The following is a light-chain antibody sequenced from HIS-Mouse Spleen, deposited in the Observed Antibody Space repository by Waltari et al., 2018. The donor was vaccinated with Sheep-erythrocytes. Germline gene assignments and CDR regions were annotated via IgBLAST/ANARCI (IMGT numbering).Light chain of an antibody. J-gene: IGLJ2*01. CDR1: SSDVGSYNL. Sequence: QSALTQPASVSGSPGQSITISCTGTSSDVGSYNLVSWYQQHPGKAPKLMLYEGCKRPSGVSNRFSGSQSGNTASLTISGLQAEDEADYYCCAYAGSSTLVFGGGTKLTVL. CDR3: CAYAGSSTLV. CDR2: EGC. V-gene: IGLV2-23*01.